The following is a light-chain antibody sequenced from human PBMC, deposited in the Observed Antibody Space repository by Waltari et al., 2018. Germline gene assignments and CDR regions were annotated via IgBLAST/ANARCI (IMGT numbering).Light chain of an antibody. CDR3: MQAMHLPLT. CDR2: QIS. V-gene: IGKV2-29*03. CDR1: QSLLHSDGKPY. Sequence: DIVMTQTPLSLSVTPAHPAYMSRKSSQSLLHSDGKPYLYWYFQRPGQAPQLLIYQISGRFSGVPDRFSGSGSVTDFTLRISRVEPAEIGVYYCMQAMHLPLTFGGGTKVEVK. J-gene: IGKJ4*01.